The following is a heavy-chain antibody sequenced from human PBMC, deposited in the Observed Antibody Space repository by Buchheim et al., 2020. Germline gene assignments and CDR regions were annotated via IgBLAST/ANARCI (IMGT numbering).Heavy chain of an antibody. CDR3: AKHEESTQFDH. CDR1: EVTFSSSA. Sequence: EVQLLESGGGLVQPGGSLRLSCTASEVTFSSSAVSWVRQAPGKGLEWVSSISGNGFYTYYADSVKGRFPVSRDNSRSTVFLHMSSLRAGDTATYYCAKHEESTQFDHWGQGTL. V-gene: IGHV3-23*01. J-gene: IGHJ4*02. D-gene: IGHD5/OR15-5a*01. CDR2: ISGNGFYT.